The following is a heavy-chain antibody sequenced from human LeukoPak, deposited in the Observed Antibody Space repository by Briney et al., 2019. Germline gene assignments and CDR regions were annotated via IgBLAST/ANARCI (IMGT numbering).Heavy chain of an antibody. Sequence: GRSLRLSCAASGFTFSSYSMNWVRQAPGKGLEWVSSISSSSSYIYYADSVKGRFTISRDNAKNSLYLQMNSLRAEDTAVYYCARGDCSSTSCYYYWGQGTLVTVSS. CDR2: ISSSSSYI. CDR3: ARGDCSSTSCYYY. CDR1: GFTFSSYS. V-gene: IGHV3-21*01. D-gene: IGHD2-2*01. J-gene: IGHJ4*02.